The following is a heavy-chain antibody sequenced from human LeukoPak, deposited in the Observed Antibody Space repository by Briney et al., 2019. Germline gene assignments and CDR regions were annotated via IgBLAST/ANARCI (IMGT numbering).Heavy chain of an antibody. D-gene: IGHD3-10*01. Sequence: GASVKVSCKASGYTFTSYSISWVRQAPGQGLEWMGWISAYNGNTNYAQKLQGRVTMTTDTSTSTAYMELRSLRSDDTAVYYCAREPYYYGSGSYLDYWGQGTLVTVSS. CDR1: GYTFTSYS. J-gene: IGHJ4*02. CDR2: ISAYNGNT. V-gene: IGHV1-18*01. CDR3: AREPYYYGSGSYLDY.